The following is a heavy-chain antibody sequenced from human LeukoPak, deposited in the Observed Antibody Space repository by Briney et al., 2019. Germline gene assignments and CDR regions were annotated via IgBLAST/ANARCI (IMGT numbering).Heavy chain of an antibody. V-gene: IGHV3-23*01. Sequence: PGGSLRLSCAASGFTFSDYFMTWIRQAPGKGLEWVSGISGSGTRTYYADSVKGRFTISRDNSKNTLYLQMNNLRAEDTAVYFCAKDSRPTIAVAGFDYWGQGTLVTVSS. CDR1: GFTFSDYF. CDR2: ISGSGTRT. J-gene: IGHJ4*02. CDR3: AKDSRPTIAVAGFDY. D-gene: IGHD6-19*01.